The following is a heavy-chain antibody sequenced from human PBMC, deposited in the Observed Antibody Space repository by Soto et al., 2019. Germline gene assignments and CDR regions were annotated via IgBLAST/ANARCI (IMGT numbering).Heavy chain of an antibody. CDR3: AHSIMVRGVISYGMDV. CDR1: GFSLSTSGVG. CDR2: IYWDDDK. Sequence: QITLKESGPTLVKPTQTLTLTCTFSGFSLSTSGVGVGWIRQPPGKALEWLALIYWDDDKRYSPSLKSRLTITKDTSKNQVVLTMTNMDPADTATYYCAHSIMVRGVISYGMDVWGQGTTVTVSS. V-gene: IGHV2-5*02. J-gene: IGHJ6*02. D-gene: IGHD3-10*01.